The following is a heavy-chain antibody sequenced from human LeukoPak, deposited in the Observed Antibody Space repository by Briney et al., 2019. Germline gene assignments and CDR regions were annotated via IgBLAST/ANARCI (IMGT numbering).Heavy chain of an antibody. J-gene: IGHJ5*02. D-gene: IGHD3-16*01. V-gene: IGHV4-61*02. Sequence: SETLSLTCTVSGGSISSGSYYWSWIRQPAGKGLEWIGRIYTSGSTNYNPSLKSRVTISVDTSKNQFSLKLSSVTAADTAAYYCARDLGGANWFDPWGQGTLVTVSS. CDR1: GGSISSGSYY. CDR3: ARDLGGANWFDP. CDR2: IYTSGST.